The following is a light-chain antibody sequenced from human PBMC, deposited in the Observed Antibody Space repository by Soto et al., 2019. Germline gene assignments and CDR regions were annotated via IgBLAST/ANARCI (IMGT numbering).Light chain of an antibody. J-gene: IGKJ2*01. CDR2: AAS. CDR1: QSISVH. Sequence: DIQMTQSPSSLSASVGDTVTITCRASQSISVHLNWYQQKPGKVPKLLIYAASNLQSGVPSSFSGSGAETDFDLTISSLQPEDFAAYYCQQSYITQYTFGQGNKLQIK. V-gene: IGKV1-39*01. CDR3: QQSYITQYT.